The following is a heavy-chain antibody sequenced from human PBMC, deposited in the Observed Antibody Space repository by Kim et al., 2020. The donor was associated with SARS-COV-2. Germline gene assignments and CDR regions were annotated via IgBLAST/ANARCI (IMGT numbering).Heavy chain of an antibody. CDR1: GFTFSSYA. CDR3: ARDRIAYCGGDCYEYFQ. D-gene: IGHD2-21*02. CDR2: ISYDGSNK. V-gene: IGHV3-30*04. Sequence: GGSLRLSCAASGFTFSSYAMHWVRQAPGKGLEWVAVISYDGSNKYYADSVKGRFTISRDNSKNTLYLQMNSLRAEDTAVYYCARDRIAYCGGDCYEYFQ. J-gene: IGHJ1*01.